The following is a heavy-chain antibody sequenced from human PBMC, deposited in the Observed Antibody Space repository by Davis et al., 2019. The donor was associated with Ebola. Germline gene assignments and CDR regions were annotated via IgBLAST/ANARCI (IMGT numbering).Heavy chain of an antibody. CDR1: GFTFSSYG. V-gene: IGHV3-23*01. CDR2: IAGSGGST. CDR3: AKGPETGRFEY. J-gene: IGHJ4*02. D-gene: IGHD1-1*01. Sequence: GESLKISCAASGFTFSSYGMHWVRQAPGKGLEWVSAIAGSGGSTYHADSVKGRFTISRDNSKNMLYLQMKSLRAEDTAVYYCAKGPETGRFEYWGQGTLVTVSA.